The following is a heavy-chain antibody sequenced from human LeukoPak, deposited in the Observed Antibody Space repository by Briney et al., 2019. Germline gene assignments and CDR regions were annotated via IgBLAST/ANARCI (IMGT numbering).Heavy chain of an antibody. V-gene: IGHV4-59*01. J-gene: IGHJ6*02. D-gene: IGHD2-15*01. CDR2: IYYSGST. CDR3: ARGPKDMANYYYYGMDV. CDR1: GGSISSYY. Sequence: SETLSLTCTVSGGSISSYYWSWIRQPPGKGLEWIGYIYYSGSTNYNPSLKSRVTISVDTSKNQFSLKLSSVTAADTAVYYCARGPKDMANYYYYGMDVRGQGTTVAVSS.